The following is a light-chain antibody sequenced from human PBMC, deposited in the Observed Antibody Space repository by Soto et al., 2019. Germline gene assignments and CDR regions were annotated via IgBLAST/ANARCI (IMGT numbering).Light chain of an antibody. CDR1: QSVSSSY. J-gene: IGKJ1*01. CDR2: GAS. Sequence: EIVLTQSPGTLSLSPGERATLSCRASQSVSSSYLAWYQQKPGQAPRLLIYGASSRATGIPDRFSGSGSGKDFTITISRLEHEYFAVYYCQPYGSSPTFGQGTKVEIK. CDR3: QPYGSSPT. V-gene: IGKV3-20*01.